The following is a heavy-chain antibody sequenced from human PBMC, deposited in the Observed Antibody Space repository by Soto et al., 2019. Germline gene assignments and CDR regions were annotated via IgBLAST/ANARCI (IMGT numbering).Heavy chain of an antibody. Sequence: QVQLQQWGAGLLKPSETLSLNCAVNGGSLSGYYWSWIRQPPGKGLEWIGEIKDGGRTNYSPSLKRRATTSADTSNNQCSLRLYSVTAADTGVYYCARGQEGVVATHWDQGTLVTVSS. V-gene: IGHV4-34*01. D-gene: IGHD5-12*01. J-gene: IGHJ4*02. CDR2: IKDGGRT. CDR1: GGSLSGYY. CDR3: ARGQEGVVATH.